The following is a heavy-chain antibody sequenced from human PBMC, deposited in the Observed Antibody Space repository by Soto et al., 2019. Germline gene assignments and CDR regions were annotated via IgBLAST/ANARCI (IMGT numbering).Heavy chain of an antibody. V-gene: IGHV4-39*01. CDR2: IYYSGST. Sequence: QLQLQESGPGVVEPSETLSLTCTVSDGSISSSSYYWGWIRQPPGKGLEWIGSIYYSGSTYYNPSLSSRVTISVDTSKNQFSLKLSSVTAADTAVYYCARRRHIVVVVSAIPYYYYYMDVWGKGTTVTVSS. D-gene: IGHD2-15*01. J-gene: IGHJ6*03. CDR3: ARRRHIVVVVSAIPYYYYYMDV. CDR1: DGSISSSSYY.